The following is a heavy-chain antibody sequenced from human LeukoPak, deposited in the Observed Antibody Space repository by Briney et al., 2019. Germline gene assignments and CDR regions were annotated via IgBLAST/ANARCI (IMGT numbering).Heavy chain of an antibody. CDR3: ARDFH. CDR2: INSADNVQ. V-gene: IGHV3-48*03. D-gene: IGHD2/OR15-2a*01. J-gene: IGHJ4*02. CDR1: GFSLRSSE. Sequence: PGGSLRLSCAASGFSLRSSEMNWVRQAPGKGPEWVAHINSADNVQYYTDPVRGRFTLSRDNAKDLLFLQLHSLRAEDTAVYYCARDFHWGQGTLVTVSS.